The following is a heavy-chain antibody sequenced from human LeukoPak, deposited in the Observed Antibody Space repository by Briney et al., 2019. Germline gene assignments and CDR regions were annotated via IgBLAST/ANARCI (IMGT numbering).Heavy chain of an antibody. CDR1: GGSFSGYY. D-gene: IGHD3-22*01. Sequence: SETLSLTCAVYGGSFSGYYWSWIRQPPGKGLEWIGEINHSGSTNYNPSLKSRVTISVDTSKNRFSLKLSSVTVADTAVYYRARESYYDSSGSNWFDPWGQGTLVTVSS. CDR3: ARESYYDSSGSNWFDP. V-gene: IGHV4-34*01. J-gene: IGHJ5*02. CDR2: INHSGST.